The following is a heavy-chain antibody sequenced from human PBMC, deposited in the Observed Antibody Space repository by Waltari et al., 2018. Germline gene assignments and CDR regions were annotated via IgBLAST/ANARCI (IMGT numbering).Heavy chain of an antibody. CDR1: GGSFSGYY. CDR2: LSQGEPT. D-gene: IGHD5-12*01. V-gene: IGHV4-34*01. CDR3: ARGGHFLGTSDYSNWFDP. J-gene: IGHJ5*02. Sequence: QVRLQQWGAGLLKPSETLSLTCAVYGGSFSGYYWSWIRPSPGRGLELIGDLSQGEPTNYNSSLESRVSISIDTSKNQFSLKMTSVIAADTAVYYCARGGHFLGTSDYSNWFDPWGRGTPVTVSS.